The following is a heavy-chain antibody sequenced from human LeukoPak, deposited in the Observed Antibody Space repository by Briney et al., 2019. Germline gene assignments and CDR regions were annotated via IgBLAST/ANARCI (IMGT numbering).Heavy chain of an antibody. J-gene: IGHJ4*02. CDR3: AREDGYNYGGKDY. CDR1: GGSFSGYY. CDR2: INHSGST. V-gene: IGHV4-34*01. D-gene: IGHD5-24*01. Sequence: SETLSLTCAVYGGSFSGYYWSWIRQPPGKGREWIGEINHSGSTNYNPSLKSRVTISVDTSKNQFSLKLSSVTAADTAVYYCAREDGYNYGGKDYWGQGTLVTVSS.